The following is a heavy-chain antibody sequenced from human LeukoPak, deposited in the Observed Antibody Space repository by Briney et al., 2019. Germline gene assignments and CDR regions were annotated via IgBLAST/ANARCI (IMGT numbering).Heavy chain of an antibody. V-gene: IGHV4-39*07. Sequence: SETLPLTCTVSGASVSGSAYYWGWIRQPPGKGLEWIGNIYYSGSTNYNPSLKSRVTISVDTSKNQFSLKVSSVTAADTAVYYCARVKDPGGYYYYYYMDIWGKGNTVTVSS. CDR2: IYYSGST. J-gene: IGHJ6*03. CDR1: GASVSGSAYY. CDR3: ARVKDPGGYYYYYYMDI. D-gene: IGHD3-16*01.